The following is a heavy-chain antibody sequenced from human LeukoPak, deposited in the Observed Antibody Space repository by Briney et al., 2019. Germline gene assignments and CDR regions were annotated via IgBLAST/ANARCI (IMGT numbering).Heavy chain of an antibody. CDR3: ARQWFGDWGYYFDY. J-gene: IGHJ4*02. Sequence: PGGSLRLSCAASGFTFSSYAMSWVRQAPGKGLEWVSAISGSGGSTYYADSVKGRFTISRDNAKNSLYLQMNSLRAEDAAIYYCARQWFGDWGYYFDYWGQGTLATVSS. CDR1: GFTFSSYA. D-gene: IGHD3-10*01. V-gene: IGHV3-23*01. CDR2: ISGSGGST.